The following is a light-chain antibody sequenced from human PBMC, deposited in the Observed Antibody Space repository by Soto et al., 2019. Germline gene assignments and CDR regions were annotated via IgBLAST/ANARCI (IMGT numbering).Light chain of an antibody. CDR1: QDISNF. V-gene: IGKV1-33*01. CDR2: DAS. CDR3: QQYDNFPFT. J-gene: IGKJ3*01. Sequence: DIQMTQSPSSLSASVGDRVTLTCQASQDISNFLNWYQQKPGKAPKLLIYDASTLAAGVPSRFSASGSGTDFTFTITNLQPEDIATYHCQQYDNFPFTFGPGAKVDMK.